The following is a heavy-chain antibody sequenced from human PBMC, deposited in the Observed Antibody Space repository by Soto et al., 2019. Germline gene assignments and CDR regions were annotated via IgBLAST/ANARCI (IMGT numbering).Heavy chain of an antibody. CDR1: GGTFSNHA. Sequence: QVHLVQSGAEVKKPGSSVKVSCKASGGTFSNHAINWVRQAPGQGLEWMGRIIPIFTTTNYAQKSQGRVTITADXSXIXXYMELSSLKHDDTAVYYCAREVAADGTFREDVFDIWGQGTLVTVSS. CDR3: AREVAADGTFREDVFDI. J-gene: IGHJ3*02. D-gene: IGHD6-13*01. V-gene: IGHV1-69*12. CDR2: IIPIFTTT.